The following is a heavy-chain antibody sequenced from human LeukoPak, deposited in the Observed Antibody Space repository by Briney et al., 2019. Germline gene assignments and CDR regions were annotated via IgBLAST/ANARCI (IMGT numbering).Heavy chain of an antibody. Sequence: GGSLRLSCAASGFTFDDYGMSCVRQAPGKGLEWVSGINWNGGSTGYADSVKGRFTISRDNAKNSLYLQMNSLRAEDTVLYYCARGIRQVVTAILWAAIDIWGQGTMVTVSS. D-gene: IGHD2-21*02. J-gene: IGHJ3*02. CDR1: GFTFDDYG. V-gene: IGHV3-20*04. CDR2: INWNGGST. CDR3: ARGIRQVVTAILWAAIDI.